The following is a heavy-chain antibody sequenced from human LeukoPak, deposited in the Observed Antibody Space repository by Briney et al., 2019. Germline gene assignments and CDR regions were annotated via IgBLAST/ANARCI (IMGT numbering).Heavy chain of an antibody. D-gene: IGHD4-11*01. CDR2: ISSTGTYI. Sequence: PGGFLRLSCAASGFTFSSYSMNWVRQAPGKGLEWVSSISSTGTYIYYTDSVKGRFTISRDIANSLLYLQMNSLRADDTAVYYCARDLDYSTGFDYWGQGTLVTVSS. V-gene: IGHV3-21*01. CDR3: ARDLDYSTGFDY. J-gene: IGHJ4*02. CDR1: GFTFSSYS.